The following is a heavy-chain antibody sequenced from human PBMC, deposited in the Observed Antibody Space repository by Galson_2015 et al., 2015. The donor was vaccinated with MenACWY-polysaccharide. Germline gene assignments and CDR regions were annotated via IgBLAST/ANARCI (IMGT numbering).Heavy chain of an antibody. Sequence: TLSLTCTVSGDSIRTYHWSWIRQPPGKGLEWIGYIHYSGASNYNPSLRGRISISIDTSKNQVSLQLNSVTSVDAAVYYCARGPRGVLYYAMDVWGQGTTVAVSS. D-gene: IGHD2-8*02. CDR1: GDSIRTYH. J-gene: IGHJ6*02. CDR3: ARGPRGVLYYAMDV. CDR2: IHYSGAS. V-gene: IGHV4-59*01.